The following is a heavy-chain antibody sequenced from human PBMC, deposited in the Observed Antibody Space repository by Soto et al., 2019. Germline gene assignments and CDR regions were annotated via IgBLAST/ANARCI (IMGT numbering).Heavy chain of an antibody. Sequence: SETLSLTCTVAGDSMTRSVWWTWVRQPPGKGLEWIGEVFHTGNTNYNPSLKSRVTMSVDKSTNEFSLKVTSVTAADTAIYYCARKAWVRFDYWGQGALVTVSS. CDR1: GDSMTRSVW. D-gene: IGHD7-27*01. J-gene: IGHJ4*02. V-gene: IGHV4-4*02. CDR3: ARKAWVRFDY. CDR2: VFHTGNT.